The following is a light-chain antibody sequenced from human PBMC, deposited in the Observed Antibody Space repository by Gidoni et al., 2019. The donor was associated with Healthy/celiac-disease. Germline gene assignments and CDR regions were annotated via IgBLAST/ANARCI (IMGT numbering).Light chain of an antibody. CDR3: QVWDSSTRMV. J-gene: IGLJ2*01. V-gene: IGLV3-9*01. Sequence: SYELTQPLSVSVALGQTARITCGGNNIGSKNVHLYQQKPGQAPVLVIYRDSNRPSGIPERFSGSNSGNTATLTIRRAQAGDEADYYCQVWDSSTRMVFGGGTKLTVL. CDR1: NIGSKN. CDR2: RDS.